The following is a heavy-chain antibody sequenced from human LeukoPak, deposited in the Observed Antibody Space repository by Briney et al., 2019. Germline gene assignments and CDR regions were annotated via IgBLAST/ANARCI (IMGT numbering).Heavy chain of an antibody. CDR3: AREVRDFWSGYNHYYYMDV. D-gene: IGHD3-3*01. CDR2: IYTSGST. CDR1: GGSISSGSYY. J-gene: IGHJ6*03. Sequence: SETLSLTCTVSGGSISSGSYYWSWIRQPAGKGLEWIARIYTSGSTNYNPSLKSRVTISVDTSKNQFSLKLSSVTAADTAVYYCAREVRDFWSGYNHYYYMDVWGKGTTVTVSS. V-gene: IGHV4-61*02.